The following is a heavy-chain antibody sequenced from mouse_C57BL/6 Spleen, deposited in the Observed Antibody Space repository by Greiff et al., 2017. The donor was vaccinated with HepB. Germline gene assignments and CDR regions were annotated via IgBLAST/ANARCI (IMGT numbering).Heavy chain of an antibody. D-gene: IGHD2-4*01. Sequence: EVQLQQSGPELVKPGASAKISCKASGYTFTDYYMNWVKQSHGKSLEWIGDINPNNGGTSYNQKFKGKATLSVDKSSSTAYMELRSLTSEDSAVYYCARREVFDYVAWFAYWGQGTLVTVSA. J-gene: IGHJ3*01. V-gene: IGHV1-26*01. CDR2: INPNNGGT. CDR1: GYTFTDYY. CDR3: ARREVFDYVAWFAY.